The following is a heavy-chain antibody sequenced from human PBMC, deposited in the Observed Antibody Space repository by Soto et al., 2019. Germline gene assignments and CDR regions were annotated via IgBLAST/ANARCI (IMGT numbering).Heavy chain of an antibody. CDR2: IYHSGSA. CDR3: ARALGYGDFEFDS. Sequence: SETLSLTCAVSGYSINSGYYWGWIRQPPGKGLEWIGTIYHSGSAYYNPSLKSRVTISVDTSKNQFSLKLNSVTAADTAVYYCARALGYGDFEFDSWGQGTLVTVSS. D-gene: IGHD4-17*01. V-gene: IGHV4-38-2*01. CDR1: GYSINSGYY. J-gene: IGHJ4*02.